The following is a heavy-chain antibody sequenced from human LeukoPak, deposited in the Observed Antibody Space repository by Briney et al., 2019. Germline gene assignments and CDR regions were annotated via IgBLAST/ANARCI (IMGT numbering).Heavy chain of an antibody. Sequence: SETLSLTCTVSGGSISSGDYYWSWIRQPPGKGLEWIGYIYYSGSTYYNPSLKSRVTISVDTSKNQFSLKLSSVTAADTAVYYCARDGGIAAAGIGYWGQGTLVTVSS. CDR1: GGSISSGDYY. J-gene: IGHJ4*02. CDR2: IYYSGST. CDR3: ARDGGIAAAGIGY. D-gene: IGHD6-13*01. V-gene: IGHV4-30-4*01.